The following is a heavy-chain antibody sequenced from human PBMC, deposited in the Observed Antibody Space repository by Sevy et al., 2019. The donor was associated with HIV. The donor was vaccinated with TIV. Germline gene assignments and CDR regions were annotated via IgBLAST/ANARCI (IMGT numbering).Heavy chain of an antibody. Sequence: GGSLRLSCTASGFPFSSYEMNWVRQAPGKGLEWVSYITNSGTTKYYSDSVRGRFTISRDNARNSLHLQMNSLRAEDTAVYYCARDLPPSATTVAQFDCWGQGTLVTVSS. D-gene: IGHD4-17*01. V-gene: IGHV3-48*03. CDR3: ARDLPPSATTVAQFDC. CDR1: GFPFSSYE. J-gene: IGHJ4*02. CDR2: ITNSGTTK.